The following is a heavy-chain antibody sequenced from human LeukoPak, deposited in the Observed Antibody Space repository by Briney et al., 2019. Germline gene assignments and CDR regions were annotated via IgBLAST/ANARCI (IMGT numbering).Heavy chain of an antibody. V-gene: IGHV1-46*01. CDR3: ARGPVGPANAFDI. Sequence: ASVTVSCTASGYTFTSYYMHWVRQAPGQGLEWMGIINPSGGSTSYAQKFQGRVTMTRDTSTSTVYMELSSLISDDTAIYYCARGPVGPANAFDIWGQGTMVTVSS. CDR1: GYTFTSYY. D-gene: IGHD1-26*01. CDR2: INPSGGST. J-gene: IGHJ3*02.